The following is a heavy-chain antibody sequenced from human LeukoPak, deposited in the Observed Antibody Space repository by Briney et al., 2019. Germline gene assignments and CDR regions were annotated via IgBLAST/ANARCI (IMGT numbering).Heavy chain of an antibody. J-gene: IGHJ4*02. D-gene: IGHD6-13*01. CDR2: IKQDGSEK. CDR1: GFTFSSYW. CDR3: ARDEGIAAAGTPFDY. V-gene: IGHV3-7*01. Sequence: PGGSLRLSCAASGFTFSSYWMSWVRQAPGKGLEWVANIKQDGSEKYYVDSVKGRFTISRDNAKNSLYLQMNSLRAEDTAVYYCARDEGIAAAGTPFDYWGQGTLVTGSS.